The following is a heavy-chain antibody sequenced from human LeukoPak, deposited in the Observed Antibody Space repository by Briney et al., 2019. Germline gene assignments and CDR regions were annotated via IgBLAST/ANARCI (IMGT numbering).Heavy chain of an antibody. V-gene: IGHV3-23*01. Sequence: PGGSLRLSCAVSGFTFSSYAMSWVRQAPGKGLEWVSAISGSGTSTYHVDSVRGRFTVSRGNSKNTLYVQINSLRAEDTAVYYCARYCSGDSCSGGFDYWGQGTLVTVSS. CDR2: ISGSGTST. D-gene: IGHD2-15*01. CDR1: GFTFSSYA. CDR3: ARYCSGDSCSGGFDY. J-gene: IGHJ4*02.